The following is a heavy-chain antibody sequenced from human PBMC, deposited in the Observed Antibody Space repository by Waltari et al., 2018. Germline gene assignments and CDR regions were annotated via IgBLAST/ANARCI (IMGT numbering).Heavy chain of an antibody. CDR1: GFPFSIYD. CDR2: LFNDGSNK. D-gene: IGHD4-17*01. Sequence: QVQLVESGGGVVQPGESLRLSCAVSGFPFSIYDMHWLRQAPGKGLEWVALLFNDGSNKYYADTVKGRLTGSRDNSKDTLYLQMNSLRPEDTAMYYCAKDPRSRADYLAHFEYWGQGTLVTVSS. V-gene: IGHV3-30*18. CDR3: AKDPRSRADYLAHFEY. J-gene: IGHJ4*02.